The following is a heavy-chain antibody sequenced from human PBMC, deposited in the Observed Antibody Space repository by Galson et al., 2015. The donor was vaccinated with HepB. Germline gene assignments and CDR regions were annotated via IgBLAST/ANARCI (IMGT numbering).Heavy chain of an antibody. CDR3: AISRDIVVVVAADYGMDV. J-gene: IGHJ6*02. Sequence: SLRLSCAASGFTFSSYAMHWVRQAPGKGLEWVAVISYDGSNKYYADSVKGRFTISRDNSKNTLYLQMNSLRAEDTAVYYCAISRDIVVVVAADYGMDVWGQGTTVTVSS. CDR1: GFTFSSYA. D-gene: IGHD2-15*01. CDR2: ISYDGSNK. V-gene: IGHV3-30-3*01.